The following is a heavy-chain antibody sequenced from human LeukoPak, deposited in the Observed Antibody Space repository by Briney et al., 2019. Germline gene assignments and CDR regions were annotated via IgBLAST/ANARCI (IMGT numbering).Heavy chain of an antibody. CDR2: MNPNSGNT. Sequence: GASVKVSCKASGYTFTSYDINWVRQASGQGLEWMGWMNPNSGNTDYAQKFKGRVTMTRNTSISTAYMELSSLRSEDTAVYYCARGRGHILGYCSSTSCYRPDYYYYMDVWGKGTTVTVSS. J-gene: IGHJ6*03. V-gene: IGHV1-8*01. D-gene: IGHD2-2*01. CDR3: ARGRGHILGYCSSTSCYRPDYYYYMDV. CDR1: GYTFTSYD.